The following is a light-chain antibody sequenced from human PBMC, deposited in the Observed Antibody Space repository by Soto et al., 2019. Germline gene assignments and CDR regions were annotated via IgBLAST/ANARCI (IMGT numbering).Light chain of an antibody. Sequence: QSALTQPASVSGSPGQSITISCTGTSSDVGAFDFVSWYQQHPGKAPKLIICDVSNRPSGISNRFSGSKSGNTASLSISGLQAEDEADYYCSSYTSSSTVLFGGGTKVTVL. V-gene: IGLV2-14*03. CDR3: SSYTSSSTVL. J-gene: IGLJ2*01. CDR2: DVS. CDR1: SSDVGAFDF.